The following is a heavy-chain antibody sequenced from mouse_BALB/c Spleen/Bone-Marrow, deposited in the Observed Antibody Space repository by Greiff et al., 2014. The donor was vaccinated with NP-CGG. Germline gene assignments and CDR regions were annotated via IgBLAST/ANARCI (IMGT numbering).Heavy chain of an antibody. D-gene: IGHD1-1*01. V-gene: IGHV3-6*02. CDR2: ISFDGSN. J-gene: IGHJ4*01. Sequence: EVKLQESGPGLVKPSQSLSLTCSVTGYSITSAYYWNWIRQFPGNKLEWMGYISFDGSNYYNPSLKNRISITRDTSKSQFFLRLNSVTTENTATYYCARGGYGSSYDAMDYWGQGTSVTVSS. CDR1: GYSITSAYY. CDR3: ARGGYGSSYDAMDY.